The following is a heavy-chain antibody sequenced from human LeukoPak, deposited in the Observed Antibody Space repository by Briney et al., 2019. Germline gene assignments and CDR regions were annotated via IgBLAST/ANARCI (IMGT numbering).Heavy chain of an antibody. CDR2: ISYDGSNK. V-gene: IGHV3-30*04. Sequence: GGSLRLSCAASGFTFSSYAMHWVRQAPGKGLEWVAVISYDGSNKYYADSVKGRFTISRDNSKNTLYLQMNSLRAEDTAVYYCAKSYYDSSGYRGDFDYWGQGTLVTVSS. J-gene: IGHJ4*02. CDR1: GFTFSSYA. CDR3: AKSYYDSSGYRGDFDY. D-gene: IGHD3-22*01.